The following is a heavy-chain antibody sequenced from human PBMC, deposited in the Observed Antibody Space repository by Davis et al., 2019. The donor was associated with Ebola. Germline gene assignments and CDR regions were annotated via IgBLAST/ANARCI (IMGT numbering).Heavy chain of an antibody. Sequence: MPSETLSLTCAVYGGSFSGYYWSWIRQPPGKGLEWIGEINHSGSTNYNPSLKSRVTISVDTSKNQFSLKLSSVTAADTAVYYCSRRAASGTLDYWGQGILVTVSS. J-gene: IGHJ4*02. D-gene: IGHD6-13*01. CDR2: INHSGST. CDR1: GGSFSGYY. CDR3: SRRAASGTLDY. V-gene: IGHV4-34*01.